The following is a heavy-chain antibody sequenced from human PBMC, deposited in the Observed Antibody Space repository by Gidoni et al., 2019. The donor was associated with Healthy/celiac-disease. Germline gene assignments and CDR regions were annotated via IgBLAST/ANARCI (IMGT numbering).Heavy chain of an antibody. CDR1: GYPFTGYS. CDR3: ARGGGSYFHYYGMDV. Sequence: QAQLVQSGAAVKKPGASVKVSCMASGYPFTGYSMHRVRQAPGQGLEWLGWINPNSGGTNYAQKFQGRVTMTRDTSISTAYMELSRLRSDDTAVYYCARGGGSYFHYYGMDVWGQGTTVTVSS. D-gene: IGHD3-16*01. J-gene: IGHJ6*02. V-gene: IGHV1-2*02. CDR2: INPNSGGT.